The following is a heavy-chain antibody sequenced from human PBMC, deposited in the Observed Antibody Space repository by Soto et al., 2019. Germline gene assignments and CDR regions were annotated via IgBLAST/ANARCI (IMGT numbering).Heavy chain of an antibody. V-gene: IGHV2-26*01. Sequence: QVTLKESGPVLVKPTETLTLTCTVSGFSLSNARMGVSWIRQPPGKALEWLAHIFSNDEKSYSTSLKSSLTISKDTSKSQVVLTMTNLDPVDTATYYCARILTSRAWIQKIDYWGQGTLVTVSS. CDR1: GFSLSNARMG. CDR3: ARILTSRAWIQKIDY. CDR2: IFSNDEK. D-gene: IGHD5-18*01. J-gene: IGHJ4*02.